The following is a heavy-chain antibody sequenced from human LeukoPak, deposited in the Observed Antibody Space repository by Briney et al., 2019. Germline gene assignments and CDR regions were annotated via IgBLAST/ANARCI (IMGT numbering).Heavy chain of an antibody. V-gene: IGHV3-74*01. J-gene: IGHJ4*02. CDR3: ARDAGYGYDRFDY. CDR1: GFTFSNYW. Sequence: GGSLRLSCAASGFTFSNYWMYWVRQVPGKGLVWVSRINSFGISTSYADSVKGRFTISRDNAKNTLYLQMNSLRAEDTAVYYCARDAGYGYDRFDYWGQGTQVTVS. D-gene: IGHD5-18*01. CDR2: INSFGIST.